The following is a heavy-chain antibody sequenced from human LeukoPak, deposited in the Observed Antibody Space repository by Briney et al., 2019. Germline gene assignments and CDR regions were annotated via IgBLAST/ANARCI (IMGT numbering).Heavy chain of an antibody. J-gene: IGHJ4*02. D-gene: IGHD6-19*01. CDR1: GYSFTNYW. V-gene: IGHV5-51*01. CDR3: ARLRIFYNSGPRAFDY. CDR2: IYPDDSDI. Sequence: GESLKISCKGSGYSFTNYWFAWVRQMPGKGLEWMGIIYPDDSDIRYSPSFQGQVTISADKSISTAYLQWSSLKASDTAMYYCARLRIFYNSGPRAFDYWGQGALVTVSS.